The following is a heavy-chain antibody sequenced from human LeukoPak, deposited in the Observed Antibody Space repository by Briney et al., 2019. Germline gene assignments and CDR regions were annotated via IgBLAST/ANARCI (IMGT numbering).Heavy chain of an antibody. CDR1: GSFINDYS. V-gene: IGHV4-4*07. CDR3: ARSPKYYYYFYMDV. Sequence: PSETLSLTCAVSGSFINDYSWSWVRQPPGRGLEWIGRFYTGYSTEYNPSLMSRVTILVDRSKSQISLNLRSVTAADTAVYYCARSPKYYYYFYMDVWGQGTTVTVS. J-gene: IGHJ6*03. D-gene: IGHD6-6*01. CDR2: FYTGYST.